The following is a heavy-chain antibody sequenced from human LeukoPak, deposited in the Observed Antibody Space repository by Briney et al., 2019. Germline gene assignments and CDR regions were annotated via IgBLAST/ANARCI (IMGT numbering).Heavy chain of an antibody. D-gene: IGHD4-23*01. CDR1: GYTFTSYY. Sequence: ASVKVSCKASGYTFTSYYMRWVRQAPGQGLEWMGIINPSGGSTSYAQKFQGRVTMTRDTSTSTVYMELSSLRSEDTAVYYCAREGTRVVTPTFMNDYWGQGTLVTVSS. J-gene: IGHJ4*02. CDR3: AREGTRVVTPTFMNDY. V-gene: IGHV1-46*01. CDR2: INPSGGST.